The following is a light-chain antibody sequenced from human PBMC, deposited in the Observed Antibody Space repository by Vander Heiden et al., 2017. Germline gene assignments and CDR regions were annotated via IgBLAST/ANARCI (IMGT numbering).Light chain of an antibody. J-gene: IGLJ3*02. V-gene: IGLV2-23*02. CDR3: CSYAGSSTS. CDR1: SSDVGDYNL. Sequence: QSALTQPAPVSGSPGQPTTIPSIETSSDVGDYNLVSWYQQRQGKAPERRSYEVSKRPSGVSNRFSGSKSGNTASLTISGLQAEDEADYYCCSYAGSSTSFGGGTKLNGL. CDR2: EVS.